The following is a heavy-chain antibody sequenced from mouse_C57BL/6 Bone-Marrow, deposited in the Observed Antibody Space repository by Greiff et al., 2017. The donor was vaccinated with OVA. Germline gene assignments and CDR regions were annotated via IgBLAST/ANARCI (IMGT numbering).Heavy chain of an antibody. D-gene: IGHD1-1*01. CDR1: GFTFSSYG. CDR3: ARPGYYYGSGAMDY. Sequence: EVKLVESGGDLVKPGGSLKLSCAASGFTFSSYGMSWVRQTPDKRLEWVATISSGGSYTYYPDSVKGRFTISSDNAKNTLYLQMSSLKSEDTAMYYCARPGYYYGSGAMDYWGQGTSVTVSS. V-gene: IGHV5-6*01. CDR2: ISSGGSYT. J-gene: IGHJ4*01.